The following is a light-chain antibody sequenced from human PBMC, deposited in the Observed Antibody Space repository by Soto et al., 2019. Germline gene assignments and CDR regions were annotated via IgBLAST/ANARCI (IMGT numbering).Light chain of an antibody. CDR2: LNSDGSH. J-gene: IGLJ2*01. Sequence: QSVLTQSPSASASLGASVKLTCSLSSGHTNYAIAWHQQHPETGPRHLMKLNSDGSHSKGNGIPDRFSGSASGAERYLTISSLQSEDEADYYCQAWGTGIVVFGGGTNLTVL. CDR3: QAWGTGIVV. V-gene: IGLV4-69*01. CDR1: SGHTNYA.